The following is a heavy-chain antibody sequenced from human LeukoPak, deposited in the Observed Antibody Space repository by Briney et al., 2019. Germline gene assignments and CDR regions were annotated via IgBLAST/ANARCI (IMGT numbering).Heavy chain of an antibody. V-gene: IGHV1-24*01. CDR1: GYTLTELS. CDR3: ARVGLPDYTLPYSTTWYGFDY. D-gene: IGHD3-3*01. J-gene: IGHJ4*02. Sequence: ASVNVSCKVSGYTLTELSMHWVRQAPGKGLEWMGGFDPEDGETIYAQKFQGRVTMTEDTSTDTAYMELSSLRSDDTAVYYCARVGLPDYTLPYSTTWYGFDYWGQGTVVTVSS. CDR2: FDPEDGET.